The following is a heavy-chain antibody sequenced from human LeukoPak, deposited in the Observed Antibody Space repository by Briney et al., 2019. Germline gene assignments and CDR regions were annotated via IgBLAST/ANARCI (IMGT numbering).Heavy chain of an antibody. CDR1: GGSFSGYY. CDR3: ARSVTMIVVGSYFDY. CDR2: INHSGST. J-gene: IGHJ4*02. Sequence: TSETLSLTCAVYGGSFSGYYWSWIRQPPGKGLEWIGEINHSGSTNYNPPLKSRVTISVDTSKNQFSLKLSSVTAADTAVYYCARSVTMIVVGSYFDYWGQGTLVTVSS. V-gene: IGHV4-34*01. D-gene: IGHD3-22*01.